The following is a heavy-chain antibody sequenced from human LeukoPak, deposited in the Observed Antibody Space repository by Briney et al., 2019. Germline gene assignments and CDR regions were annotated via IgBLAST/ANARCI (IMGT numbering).Heavy chain of an antibody. CDR1: GYTFTDYS. V-gene: IGHV1-2*02. CDR3: GRERGSNGGGGSDY. Sequence: ASVKVSCKASGYTFTDYSLHWVRQGQAPGQGLEWMGWINPNNGDTNYAQKFKGRVTLTRDTSINTVYMEMNSLTSDDTAVYYGGRERGSNGGGGSDYWGQGTLVTVSS. J-gene: IGHJ4*02. D-gene: IGHD6-13*01. CDR2: INPNNGDT.